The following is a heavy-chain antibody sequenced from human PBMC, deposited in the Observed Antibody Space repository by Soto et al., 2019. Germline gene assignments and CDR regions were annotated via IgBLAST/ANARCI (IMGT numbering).Heavy chain of an antibody. J-gene: IGHJ5*02. CDR2: IIPILGIA. CDR1: GGTFSSYT. V-gene: IGHV1-69*02. D-gene: IGHD1-1*01. CDR3: AGAGVEELEEWFDP. Sequence: QVQLVQSGAEVKKPGSSVKVSCKASGGTFSSYTNSWVRQAPGQGLEWMGRIIPILGIANYAQKFQGRVTITADKSTSRAYMELSSLRSEDTAVYYCAGAGVEELEEWFDPWGQGTLVTVSS.